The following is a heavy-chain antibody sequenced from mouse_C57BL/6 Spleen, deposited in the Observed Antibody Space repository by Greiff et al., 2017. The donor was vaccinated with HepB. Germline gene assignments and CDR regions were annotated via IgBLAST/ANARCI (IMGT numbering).Heavy chain of an antibody. CDR2: IWGDGST. CDR3: AKSGIYYGYDDEDYYAMDY. D-gene: IGHD2-2*01. J-gene: IGHJ4*01. V-gene: IGHV2-3*01. CDR1: GFSLTSYG. Sequence: VKLMESGPGLVAPSQSLSITCTVSGFSLTSYGVSWVRQPPGKGLEWLGVIWGDGSTNYHSALISRLSISKDNSKSQVFLKLNSLQTDDTATYYCAKSGIYYGYDDEDYYAMDYWGQGTSVTVSS.